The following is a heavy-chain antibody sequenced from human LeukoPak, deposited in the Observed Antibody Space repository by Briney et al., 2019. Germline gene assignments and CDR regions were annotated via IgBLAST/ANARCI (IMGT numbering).Heavy chain of an antibody. CDR2: ISYDGSNK. Sequence: GGSLRLSCAASGFTFSSYGMHWVRQAPGKGLEWVAVISYDGSNKYYADSVKGRFTISRDNSKNTLYLQMNSLRAEDTAVYYCARSYGDIVVVPAANLDIWGQGTMVTVSS. CDR3: ARSYGDIVVVPAANLDI. CDR1: GFTFSSYG. J-gene: IGHJ3*02. D-gene: IGHD2-2*01. V-gene: IGHV3-30*03.